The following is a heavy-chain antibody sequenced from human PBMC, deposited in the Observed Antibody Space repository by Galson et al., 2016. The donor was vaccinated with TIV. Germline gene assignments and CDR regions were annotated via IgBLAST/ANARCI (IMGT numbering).Heavy chain of an antibody. CDR3: ARDRRNFGNEVYLYYYYGMDV. V-gene: IGHV3-66*02. Sequence: SLRLSCAASGFIVSSNYMTWVRQAPGKGLEWVSLIYSGGSTSYADSVKGRFTIARDNSKNTVYLQMNSLRAEDTAGYYCARDRRNFGNEVYLYYYYGMDVWGQGTTVTVSS. J-gene: IGHJ6*02. CDR1: GFIVSSNY. CDR2: IYSGGST. D-gene: IGHD3-9*01.